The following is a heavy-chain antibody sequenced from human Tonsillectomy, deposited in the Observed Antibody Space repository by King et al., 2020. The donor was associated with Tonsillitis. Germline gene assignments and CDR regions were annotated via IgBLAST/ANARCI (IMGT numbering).Heavy chain of an antibody. Sequence: VQLVESGGGWIQPGGSLRLSCAASGFTVSSNYMNWVRQAPGKGLEWVSVSYSGGRTYYADSVKGRLTISRDNSKNTLYLQMNSLRAEDTAVYYCARDLYSSGLFDFWGQGTLVTVSS. CDR1: GFTVSSNY. J-gene: IGHJ4*02. V-gene: IGHV3-53*01. CDR3: ARDLYSSGLFDF. CDR2: SYSGGRT. D-gene: IGHD6-25*01.